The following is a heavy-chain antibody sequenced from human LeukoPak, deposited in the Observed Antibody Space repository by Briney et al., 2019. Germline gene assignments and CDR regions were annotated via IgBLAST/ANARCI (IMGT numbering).Heavy chain of an antibody. Sequence: GGSLRLSCAASGFTFSRYAMSWVRQAPGKGLEWVSAISGSGGSTYYADSVKGRFTISRDNSKNTLYLQMNSLRAEDTAVYYCASHHYYDSSGLEDYFDYWGQGTLVTVSS. CDR3: ASHHYYDSSGLEDYFDY. D-gene: IGHD3-22*01. J-gene: IGHJ4*02. V-gene: IGHV3-23*01. CDR2: ISGSGGST. CDR1: GFTFSRYA.